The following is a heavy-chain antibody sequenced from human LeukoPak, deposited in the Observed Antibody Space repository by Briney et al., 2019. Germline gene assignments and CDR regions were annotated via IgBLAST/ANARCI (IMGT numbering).Heavy chain of an antibody. CDR3: ARDIRSHSDY. Sequence: GGSLRLSCAASGFTFSNYAMHWVRQAPGKGLEWVAVMSYDGSNRYYADSVKGRFTISRDNSKNTLYLQMNSLRPEDTAVYYCARDIRSHSDYWGQGTLVTVSS. CDR2: MSYDGSNR. V-gene: IGHV3-30-3*01. CDR1: GFTFSNYA. J-gene: IGHJ4*02. D-gene: IGHD2-21*01.